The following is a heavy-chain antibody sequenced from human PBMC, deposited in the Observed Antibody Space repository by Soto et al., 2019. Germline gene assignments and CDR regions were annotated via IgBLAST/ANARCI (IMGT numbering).Heavy chain of an antibody. D-gene: IGHD3-9*01. V-gene: IGHV1-18*01. CDR1: GYTFTSYG. Sequence: VASVKVSCKASGYTFTSYGISWVRQAPGQGLEWMGWISAYNGNTNYAQKLQGRVTMTTDTSTSTAYMELRSLRSDDTAVYYCARAPDILTGYSPDYWGQGTLVTVSS. CDR3: ARAPDILTGYSPDY. CDR2: ISAYNGNT. J-gene: IGHJ4*02.